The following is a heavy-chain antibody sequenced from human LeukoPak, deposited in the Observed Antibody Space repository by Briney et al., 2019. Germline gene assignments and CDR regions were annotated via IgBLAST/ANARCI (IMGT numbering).Heavy chain of an antibody. D-gene: IGHD2-2*01. V-gene: IGHV1-2*02. Sequence: GASVKVSCKASGYTFTGYYMHWVRQAPGQGLEGMGWINPNSGGTNYAQKFQGRVTMTRDTSISTAYMELSRLRSDDTAVYYCARVYCSSTSCYGYNWFDPWGQGTLVTVSS. CDR2: INPNSGGT. J-gene: IGHJ5*02. CDR3: ARVYCSSTSCYGYNWFDP. CDR1: GYTFTGYY.